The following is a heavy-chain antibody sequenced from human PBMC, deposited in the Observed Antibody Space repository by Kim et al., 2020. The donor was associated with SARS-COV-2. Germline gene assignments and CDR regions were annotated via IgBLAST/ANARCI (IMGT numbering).Heavy chain of an antibody. Sequence: GGSLRLSCAASGFTFSSYEMNWVRQAPGKGLEWVSYISSSGSTIYYADSVKGRFTISRDNAKNSLYLQMNSLRAEDTAVYYCARDDSWELHRPYDYWGQGTLVTVSS. J-gene: IGHJ4*02. D-gene: IGHD1-26*01. CDR2: ISSSGSTI. V-gene: IGHV3-48*03. CDR1: GFTFSSYE. CDR3: ARDDSWELHRPYDY.